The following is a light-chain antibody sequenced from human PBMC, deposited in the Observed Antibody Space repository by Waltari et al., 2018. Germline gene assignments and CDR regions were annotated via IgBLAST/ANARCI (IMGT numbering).Light chain of an antibody. J-gene: IGLJ1*01. CDR2: QNV. Sequence: SYDLTQSPSVSVSPGQTASITCAGDELEKKYVCWYQQKPGQSPVLVIYQNVRRPSECPGRCSGSNSGNTATLTISGTQPMDEADYYCQAWDSGAAGVFGNGTKVTVL. CDR1: ELEKKY. CDR3: QAWDSGAAGV. V-gene: IGLV3-1*01.